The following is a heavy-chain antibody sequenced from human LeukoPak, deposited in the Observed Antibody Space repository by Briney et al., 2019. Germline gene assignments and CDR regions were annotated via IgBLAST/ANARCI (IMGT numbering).Heavy chain of an antibody. D-gene: IGHD4-17*01. CDR1: GVSVSSSSYH. V-gene: IGHV4-39*01. CDR2: IYYSGST. CDR3: ARRRLRPEAFDT. Sequence: SETLSLTCTVSGVSVSSSSYHWGWIRQSPGKGLEWIGNIYYSGSTYYNPSLRNQVTISVDTSKNQFSLKLSSVTAADTAVYYCARRRLRPEAFDTWGQGTVVTVSS. J-gene: IGHJ3*02.